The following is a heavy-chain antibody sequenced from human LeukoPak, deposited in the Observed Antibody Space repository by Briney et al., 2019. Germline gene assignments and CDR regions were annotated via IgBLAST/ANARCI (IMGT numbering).Heavy chain of an antibody. J-gene: IGHJ1*01. D-gene: IGHD3-22*01. V-gene: IGHV3-74*01. CDR3: ARAPSEIGGYYPEYFRH. CDR2: IKSKEST. CDR1: GFTFSSYW. Sequence: PGGSLRLSCAASGFTFSSYWMHWVRQAPGKGLVWVSRIKSKESTNYADSVKGRFTISRDNAKNTLSLQMNSLRAEDTGVYYCARAPSEIGGYYPEYFRHWGQGTLVTVSS.